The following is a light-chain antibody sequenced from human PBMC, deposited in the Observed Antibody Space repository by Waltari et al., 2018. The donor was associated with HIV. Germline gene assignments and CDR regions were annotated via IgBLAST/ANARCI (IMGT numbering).Light chain of an antibody. CDR2: SAS. CDR1: QTTDNL. J-gene: IGKJ2*01. Sequence: DIQMTQSPSSLSASIGDTVTITCRASQTTDNLLTWFQQKPGRAPKLLIHSASTLQSGVPSRFSGGGAGTDFTLTISGLQPEDFATYFCLQSFSVPYTFGPGTTVDIK. CDR3: LQSFSVPYT. V-gene: IGKV1-39*01.